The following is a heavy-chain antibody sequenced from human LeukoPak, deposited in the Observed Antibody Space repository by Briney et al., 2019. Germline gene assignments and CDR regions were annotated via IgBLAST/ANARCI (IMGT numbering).Heavy chain of an antibody. V-gene: IGHV3-30*04. CDR1: GFTFSSYA. D-gene: IGHD2-2*01. Sequence: ARSLRLSCAASGFTFSSYAMHWVRQAPGKGLEWVAVISYDGSNKYYADSVKGRFTISRDNSKNTLYLQMNSLRAEDTAVYYCARDLVGYALGIMDVWGKGTTVTVSS. CDR3: ARDLVGYALGIMDV. CDR2: ISYDGSNK. J-gene: IGHJ6*04.